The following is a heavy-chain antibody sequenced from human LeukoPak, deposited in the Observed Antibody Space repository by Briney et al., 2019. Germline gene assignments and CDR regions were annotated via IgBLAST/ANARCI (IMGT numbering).Heavy chain of an antibody. D-gene: IGHD3-3*01. CDR2: IYYGGYT. J-gene: IGHJ4*02. CDR3: QSRFLEWLLDY. Sequence: SETLSLTCTVSGGSISSNNYYWGWIRQPPGKGLEWIGSIYYGGYTYYNPSLRSRVTISVDTSKNQFSLKLSSVTAADTAIYYCQSRFLEWLLDYWGQGTLVTVSS. V-gene: IGHV4-39*01. CDR1: GGSISSNNYY.